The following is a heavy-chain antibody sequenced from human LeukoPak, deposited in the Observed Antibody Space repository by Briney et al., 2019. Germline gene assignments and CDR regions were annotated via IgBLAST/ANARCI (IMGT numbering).Heavy chain of an antibody. CDR2: LDPEDGET. D-gene: IGHD3-22*01. J-gene: IGHJ4*02. Sequence: EASVKVSCKVSGYTLTELSMHWVRQAPGKGLEWMGGLDPEDGETIYAQKFQGRVTMTEDTSTDTAYMELSSLRSEDTAVYYCARVMSLYYDSSGQFDYWGQGPLVTVSS. V-gene: IGHV1-24*01. CDR3: ARVMSLYYDSSGQFDY. CDR1: GYTLTELS.